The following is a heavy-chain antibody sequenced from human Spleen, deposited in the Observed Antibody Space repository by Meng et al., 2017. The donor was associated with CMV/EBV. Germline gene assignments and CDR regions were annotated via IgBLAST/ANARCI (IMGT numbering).Heavy chain of an antibody. CDR2: IYGGDVA. CDR1: GFAVSSKY. J-gene: IGHJ6*02. CDR3: ARDGNTQYGMDV. Sequence: LSLTCAASGFAVSSKYMTWVRQAPGQGLEWVSTIYGGDVANYADSVKGRFTISRDISKNTLYLQMNSLRAEDTAVYYCARDGNTQYGMDVWGQGTTVTVSS. V-gene: IGHV3-53*01. D-gene: IGHD4-23*01.